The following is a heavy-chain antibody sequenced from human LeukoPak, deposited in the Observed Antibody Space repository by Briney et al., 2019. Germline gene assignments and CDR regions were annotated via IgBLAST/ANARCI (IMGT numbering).Heavy chain of an antibody. CDR3: VKGGGYCSSTNCPPPYYFDY. V-gene: IGHV3-64D*06. Sequence: GGSLRLSCSASGFTFSSYAIHWVRQAPGKGLEYFSAIRSNGGSTYYADSVKGRFTISRDNSKNTPYLQTSSLRTEDSAVYYCVKGGGYCSSTNCPPPYYFDYWGQGTLVTGSS. J-gene: IGHJ4*02. CDR1: GFTFSSYA. CDR2: IRSNGGST. D-gene: IGHD2-2*01.